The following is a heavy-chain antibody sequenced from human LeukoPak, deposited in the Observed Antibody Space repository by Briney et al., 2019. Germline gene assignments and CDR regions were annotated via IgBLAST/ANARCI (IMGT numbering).Heavy chain of an antibody. D-gene: IGHD6-6*01. CDR2: ISDDGRDT. CDR3: ARVGRVSIYPSYMDV. V-gene: IGHV3-30*04. Sequence: GPSLRLSCEASGFTFSTFPMHWVRHTPDKRLEWVAAISDDGRDTYYADSVKGGFTNSRDDSKNTLYLQMNSLSPEDTAVVYCARVGRVSIYPSYMDVWGKGTTVTVSS. J-gene: IGHJ6*03. CDR1: GFTFSTFP.